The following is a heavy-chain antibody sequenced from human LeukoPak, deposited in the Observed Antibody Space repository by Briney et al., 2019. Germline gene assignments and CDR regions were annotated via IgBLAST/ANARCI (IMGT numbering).Heavy chain of an antibody. Sequence: EGSLRLSCAASGFTFSSYAMHWVRQAPGKGLEWVAVISYDGSNKYYADSVKGRFTISRDNSKNTLYLQMNSLRAEDTAVYYCATTAGLLDPFDIWGQGTMVTVSS. V-gene: IGHV3-30-3*01. CDR2: ISYDGSNK. D-gene: IGHD1-1*01. CDR3: ATTAGLLDPFDI. J-gene: IGHJ3*02. CDR1: GFTFSSYA.